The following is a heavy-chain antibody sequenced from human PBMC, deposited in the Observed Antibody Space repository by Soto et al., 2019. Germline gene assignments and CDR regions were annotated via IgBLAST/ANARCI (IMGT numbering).Heavy chain of an antibody. CDR2: ISYDGSNK. V-gene: IGHV3-30*03. J-gene: IGHJ6*02. D-gene: IGHD6-13*01. CDR3: ARGDSSSWWPPTYYYYGMDV. CDR1: GFTFSSYG. Sequence: QVQLVESGGGVVQPGRSLRLSCAASGFTFSSYGMHWVRQAPGKGLEWVAVISYDGSNKYYADSVKGRFSISRDNSNNTLYLQMNSLRAEDTAVYYCARGDSSSWWPPTYYYYGMDVWGQGTTVTVS.